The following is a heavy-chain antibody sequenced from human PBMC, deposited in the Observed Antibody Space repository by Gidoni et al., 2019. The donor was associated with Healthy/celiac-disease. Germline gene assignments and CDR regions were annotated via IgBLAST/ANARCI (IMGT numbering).Heavy chain of an antibody. D-gene: IGHD2-2*01. CDR2: INHSGST. J-gene: IGHJ6*03. CDR1: GGSFSGYY. CDR3: ARGTPIVVVPAATYPIPYYYYMDV. V-gene: IGHV4-34*01. Sequence: QVQLQQWGAGLLKPSETLSLTCGVYGGSFSGYYWSWIRQPPGNGLEWIGEINHSGSTNYNPSLKSRVTISVDTSKNQFSLKLSSVTAADTAVYYCARGTPIVVVPAATYPIPYYYYMDVWGKGTTVTVSS.